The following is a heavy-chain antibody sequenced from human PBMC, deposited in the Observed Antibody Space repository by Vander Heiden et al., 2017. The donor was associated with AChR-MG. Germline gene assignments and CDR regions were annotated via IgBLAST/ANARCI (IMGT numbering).Heavy chain of an antibody. D-gene: IGHD2-2*03. CDR2: IHQSGST. CDR3: ANIRSGYCSSTSCLDY. Sequence: QVQLQQWGAGLLKPSENLSITCAVYGGSFSGYYWSWIRQRRGKGLEWIGIIHQSGSTNYKPSLKGRITILIGTTKNHFFHKLGSLNPRDTAWYYGANIRSGYCSSTSCLDYWGQGSLGTGAS. CDR1: GGSFSGYY. J-gene: IGHJ4*02. V-gene: IGHV4-34*01.